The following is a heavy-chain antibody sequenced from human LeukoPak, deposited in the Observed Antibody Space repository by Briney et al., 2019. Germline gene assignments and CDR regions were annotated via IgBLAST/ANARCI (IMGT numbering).Heavy chain of an antibody. CDR2: VHSSGGT. CDR1: GGHMNGYY. V-gene: IGHV4-59*08. Sequence: SETLSLIRTVSGGHMNGYYCAWIRPPPGKRLEWIGYVHSSGGTKYSPSLKSRVTVSIVMSNNQFSLNLRSVTAADSAAYYCTKLSDCGADCYDRPHWFDPWGQGSLVTVSS. CDR3: TKLSDCGADCYDRPHWFDP. J-gene: IGHJ5*02. D-gene: IGHD2-21*02.